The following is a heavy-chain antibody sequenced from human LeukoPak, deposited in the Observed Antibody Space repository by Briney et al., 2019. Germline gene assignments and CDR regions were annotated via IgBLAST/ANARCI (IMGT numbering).Heavy chain of an antibody. J-gene: IGHJ6*03. D-gene: IGHD3-3*01. V-gene: IGHV3-33*06. CDR3: AKDGTIFGVYYMDV. Sequence: GGSLRLSCAASGFTFSSCGMHWVRQAPGKGLEWVAVIWYDGSNKYYADSVKGRFTISRDNSKNTLYLQMNSLRAEDTAVYYCAKDGTIFGVYYMDVWGKGTTVTVSS. CDR1: GFTFSSCG. CDR2: IWYDGSNK.